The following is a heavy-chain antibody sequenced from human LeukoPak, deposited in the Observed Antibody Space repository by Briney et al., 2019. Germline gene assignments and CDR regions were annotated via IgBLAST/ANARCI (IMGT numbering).Heavy chain of an antibody. J-gene: IGHJ6*02. CDR1: GFTVSSNY. D-gene: IGHD2-2*01. CDR2: IYSGGST. Sequence: PGGSLRLSCAASGFTVSSNYMSWVRQAPGKGLERVSVIYSGGSTYYADSVKGRFTISRQNSKNTLDLQMNSLRPEDTAVYYCARDGRYCIITSCYGYYGMDVWGQGTTVTVTS. V-gene: IGHV3-53*04. CDR3: ARDGRYCIITSCYGYYGMDV.